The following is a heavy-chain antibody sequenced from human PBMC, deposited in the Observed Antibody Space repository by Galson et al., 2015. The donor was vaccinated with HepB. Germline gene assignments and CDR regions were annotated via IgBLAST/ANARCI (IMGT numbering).Heavy chain of an antibody. CDR2: IKQDGSEK. CDR3: ARDVGVVAATPGWFDP. D-gene: IGHD2-15*01. CDR1: GFTFSSYW. V-gene: IGHV3-7*03. J-gene: IGHJ5*02. Sequence: SLRLSCAASGFTFSSYWMSWVRQAPGKGLEWVANIKQDGSEKYYVDSVKGRFTISRDNAKNSLYLQMNSLRAEDTAVYYCARDVGVVAATPGWFDPWGQGTLVTVSS.